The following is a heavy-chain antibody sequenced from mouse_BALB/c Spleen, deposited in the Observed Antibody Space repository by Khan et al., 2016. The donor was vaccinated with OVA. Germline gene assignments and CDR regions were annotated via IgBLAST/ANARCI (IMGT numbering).Heavy chain of an antibody. Sequence: VQLQQSGAELVKPGASVKLSCTASGFNIKDTYIHWGKRRPEQGLEWIGRITPANGNTEYDPKFQGKATLRADTSSNTAYLQLRRLTSGDTAFYYCVRPSYAPRNFDVWRAGTTVTVSS. J-gene: IGHJ1*01. D-gene: IGHD6-1*01. V-gene: IGHV14-3*02. CDR3: VRPSYAPRNFDV. CDR2: ITPANGNT. CDR1: GFNIKDTY.